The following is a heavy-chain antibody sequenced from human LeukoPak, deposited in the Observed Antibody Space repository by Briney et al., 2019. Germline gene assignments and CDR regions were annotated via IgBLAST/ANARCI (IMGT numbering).Heavy chain of an antibody. V-gene: IGHV4-34*01. CDR1: GGSFSGYY. Sequence: PSETLSLTCAVYGGSFSGYYWSWIRQSPGKGLEWIGEINHSGSTNYNPSLKSRVTISVDTSKNQFSLKLSSVTAADTAVYYCARREGGSYYDFDYWGQGTLVTVSS. J-gene: IGHJ4*02. CDR2: INHSGST. CDR3: ARREGGSYYDFDY. D-gene: IGHD1-26*01.